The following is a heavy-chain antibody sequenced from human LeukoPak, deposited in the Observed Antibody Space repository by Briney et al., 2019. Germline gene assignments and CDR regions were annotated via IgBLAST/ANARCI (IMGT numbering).Heavy chain of an antibody. V-gene: IGHV3-21*01. Sequence: GGSLRLSCAASGFTFSSYAMSWVRQAPGKGLEWVSSISSSSSYIYYADSVKGRFTISRDNAKNSLYLQMNSLRAEDTAVYYCARGIAVGYFDYWGQGTLVTVSS. CDR2: ISSSSSYI. CDR3: ARGIAVGYFDY. J-gene: IGHJ4*02. D-gene: IGHD6-19*01. CDR1: GFTFSSYA.